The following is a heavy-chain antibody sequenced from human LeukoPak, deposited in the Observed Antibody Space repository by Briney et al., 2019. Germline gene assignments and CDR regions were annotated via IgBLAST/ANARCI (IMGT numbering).Heavy chain of an antibody. D-gene: IGHD6-13*01. CDR1: GGSISSGSYY. CDR2: IYTSGST. V-gene: IGHV4-61*02. Sequence: SETLSLTCTVSGGSISSGSYYWSWIRQPAGKGLEWIGRIYTSGSTNYNPSLKSRVTISVDTSKNQFSLKLSSVTAADTAVYYCARGGPRAWYSSSWYSGMDYWGQGTLVTVSS. J-gene: IGHJ4*02. CDR3: ARGGPRAWYSSSWYSGMDY.